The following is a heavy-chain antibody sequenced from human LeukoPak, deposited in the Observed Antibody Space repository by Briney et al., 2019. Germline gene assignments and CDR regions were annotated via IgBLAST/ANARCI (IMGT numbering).Heavy chain of an antibody. CDR2: IYHSGST. J-gene: IGHJ3*02. D-gene: IGHD3-22*01. V-gene: IGHV4-38-2*02. CDR1: GYSISSGYY. CDR3: ARGPYSYDSSGAFDI. Sequence: ASETLSLTCTVSGYSISSGYYWGWIRQPPGKGLEWIGSIYHSGSTYYNPSLKSRVTISVDTSKNQFSLKLSSVTAADTAVYFCARGPYSYDSSGAFDIWGQGTMVTVSS.